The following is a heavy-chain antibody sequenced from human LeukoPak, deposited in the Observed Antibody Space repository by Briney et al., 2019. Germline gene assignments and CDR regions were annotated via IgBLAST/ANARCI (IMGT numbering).Heavy chain of an antibody. CDR1: GFTVSSNC. V-gene: IGHV3-66*01. D-gene: IGHD2/OR15-2a*01. J-gene: IGHJ3*01. Sequence: GGSLRPSCAASGFTVSSNCMSWVRQAPGKGLEWVSVIYSGGSTYYADSVKGRFTISRDNSKNTLYLQMNSLRAEDTAVYYCARDHFYASPCDLWGQGPMVTVSS. CDR2: IYSGGST. CDR3: ARDHFYASPCDL.